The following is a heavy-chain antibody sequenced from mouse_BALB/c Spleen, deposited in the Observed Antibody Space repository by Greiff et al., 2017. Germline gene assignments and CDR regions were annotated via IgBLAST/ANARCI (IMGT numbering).Heavy chain of an antibody. CDR1: GFSLTSYG. D-gene: IGHD2-1*01. CDR2: IWAGGST. CDR3: ARIYYGPYYAMDY. J-gene: IGHJ4*01. V-gene: IGHV2-9*02. Sequence: QVQLQQSGPGLVAPSQSLSITCTVSGFSLTSYGVHWVRQPPGKGLEWLGVIWAGGSTNYNSALMSRLSISKDNSKSQVFLKMNSLQTDDTAMYYCARIYYGPYYAMDYWGQGTSVTVSS.